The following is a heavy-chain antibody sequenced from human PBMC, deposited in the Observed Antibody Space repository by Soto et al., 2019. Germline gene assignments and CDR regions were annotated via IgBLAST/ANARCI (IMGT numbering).Heavy chain of an antibody. J-gene: IGHJ4*02. CDR1: GGSISSSSYY. V-gene: IGHV4-39*07. D-gene: IGHD3-22*01. Sequence: SETLSLTCTVSGGSISSSSYYWGWIRQPPGKGLEWIGSIYYSGYTYYNPSLKSRVTISVDTSKDQFSLKLSSVTAVDTAVYYCARWKPYYYDSSGYYYADYWGQGTLVTVSS. CDR3: ARWKPYYYDSSGYYYADY. CDR2: IYYSGYT.